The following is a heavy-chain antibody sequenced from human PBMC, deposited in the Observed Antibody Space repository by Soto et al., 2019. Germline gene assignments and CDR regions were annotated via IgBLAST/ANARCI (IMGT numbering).Heavy chain of an antibody. CDR2: ISAYNYDT. V-gene: IGHV1-18*01. J-gene: IGHJ5*02. CDR3: ARGTRRTADP. Sequence: QVQLVQSGGEVKKPGASVRVSCRTSGYIFTSYGISWVRQAPGQGLEWMGWISAYNYDTVYAQKFQGRLSLTTDTATTTAYIELRRLSSDDTAVYYCARGTRRTADPWGQGTLVTVSS. D-gene: IGHD1-1*01. CDR1: GYIFTSYG.